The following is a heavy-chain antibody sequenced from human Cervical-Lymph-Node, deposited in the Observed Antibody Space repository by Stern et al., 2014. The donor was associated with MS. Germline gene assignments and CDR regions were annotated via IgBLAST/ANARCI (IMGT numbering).Heavy chain of an antibody. CDR3: AREAYGDY. CDR2: SRNKAKSYTT. Sequence: MQLVQSGGGLVQPGGSLRLSCEVSGFTFSDHYMDWVRQAPGKGLEWIGRSRNKAKSYTTDYAASVKGRFTISRDDSKNSLFLQMDSLKTEDTAVYYCAREAYGDYWGQGTLVTVSS. J-gene: IGHJ4*02. CDR1: GFTFSDHY. D-gene: IGHD4-17*01. V-gene: IGHV3-72*01.